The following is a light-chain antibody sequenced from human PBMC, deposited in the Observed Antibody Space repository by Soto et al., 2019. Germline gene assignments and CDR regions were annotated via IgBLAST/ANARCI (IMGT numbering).Light chain of an antibody. CDR1: QSVSSY. J-gene: IGKJ1*01. CDR3: QQRSNWPRT. CDR2: DAS. V-gene: IGKV3-11*01. Sequence: EIVLTQSPATLSLSPGEGATLSCRASQSVSSYLAWYQQKPGEAPRLLIYDASNRATGIPARFSGSGSGTDFTLTISSLEPEDFAVYHCQQRSNWPRTFGQGTTVDIK.